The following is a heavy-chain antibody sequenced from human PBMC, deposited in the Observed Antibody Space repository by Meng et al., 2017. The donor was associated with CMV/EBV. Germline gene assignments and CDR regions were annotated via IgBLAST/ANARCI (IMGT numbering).Heavy chain of an antibody. CDR3: AHRLASAGWLQLPFDY. CDR1: GFSLSTGGVG. Sequence: QIPLEEFGPTLVKPPQTLTLTCTFSGFSLSTGGVGVGWIRQPPGKALEWLALIYWDDDKRYSPSLKSRLTITKDTSKNQVVLTMTNMDPVDTATYYCAHRLASAGWLQLPFDYWGQGTLVTVSS. V-gene: IGHV2-5*02. J-gene: IGHJ4*02. D-gene: IGHD5-24*01. CDR2: IYWDDDK.